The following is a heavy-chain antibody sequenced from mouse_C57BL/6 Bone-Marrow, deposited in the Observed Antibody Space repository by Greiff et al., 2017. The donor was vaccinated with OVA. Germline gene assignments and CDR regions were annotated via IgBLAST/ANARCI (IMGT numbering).Heavy chain of an antibody. J-gene: IGHJ4*01. D-gene: IGHD3-3*01. V-gene: IGHV1-64*01. CDR3: ARGRAAYAMDY. CDR2: IHPNSGST. CDR1: GYTFTSYW. Sequence: VQLQQPGAELVKPGASVKLSCKASGYTFTSYWMHWGKQRPGQGLEWVGMIHPNSGSTNYNEKFKSKATLTVDKSSSAAYMQLSSLTSEDSAVYYCARGRAAYAMDYWGQGTSVTVSS.